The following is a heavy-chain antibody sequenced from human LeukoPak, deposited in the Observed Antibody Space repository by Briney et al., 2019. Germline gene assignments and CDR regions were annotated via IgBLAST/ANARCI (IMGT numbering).Heavy chain of an antibody. J-gene: IGHJ6*03. D-gene: IGHD1-26*01. CDR3: ARWEFSGSYPRYYYYMDV. CDR1: GFTFSSYA. Sequence: GGSLRLSCAASGFTFSSYAMHWVRQAPGKGLEWVAVISYDGSNKYYADSVKGRFTISRDNSKNTLYLQMNSLRAEDTAVYYCARWEFSGSYPRYYYYMDVWGKGTTVTVSS. CDR2: ISYDGSNK. V-gene: IGHV3-30*04.